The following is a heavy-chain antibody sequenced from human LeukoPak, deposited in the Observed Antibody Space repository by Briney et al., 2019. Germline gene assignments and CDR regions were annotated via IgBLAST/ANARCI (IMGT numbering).Heavy chain of an antibody. CDR2: IRGNTGDT. CDR1: GFTFTKYG. CDR3: ARADLLNGYYFFDF. D-gene: IGHD3-9*01. Sequence: ASVKVSCKTSGFTFTKYGITWVRQAPGQGLEWLGWIRGNTGDTNYAQSVQGRVTMTTDTSTNTAYMELRSLRSADTAVFYCARADLLNGYYFFDFWGQGTLVTVSS. J-gene: IGHJ4*02. V-gene: IGHV1-18*01.